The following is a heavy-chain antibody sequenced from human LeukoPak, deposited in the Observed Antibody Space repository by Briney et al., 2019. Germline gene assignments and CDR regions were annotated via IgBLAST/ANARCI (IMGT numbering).Heavy chain of an antibody. CDR3: ARGDCSGGSCYSEEFDP. J-gene: IGHJ5*02. Sequence: SETLSLTCTVSGGSISSYYWSWIRQPPGKGLEWIGHIYYSGSTNYNPSLKSRVTISVDTSKNQFSLKLSSVTAADTAVYYCARGDCSGGSCYSEEFDPWGQGTLVTVSS. V-gene: IGHV4-59*13. CDR2: IYYSGST. CDR1: GGSISSYY. D-gene: IGHD2-15*01.